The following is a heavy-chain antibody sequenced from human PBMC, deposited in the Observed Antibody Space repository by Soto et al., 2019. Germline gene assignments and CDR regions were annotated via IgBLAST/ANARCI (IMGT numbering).Heavy chain of an antibody. Sequence: QVQLQESGPGLVKPSQTLSLTCTVSGGSISSGDYYWSWIRQHPGKGLEWIGYIYYSGSTYYNPTLTSRVTISVDTSKNQYSLKLSSVTAADTAVYYCARWWSGSRQGFDPWGQGTLVPVSS. D-gene: IGHD3-3*01. CDR1: GGSISSGDYY. CDR3: ARWWSGSRQGFDP. CDR2: IYYSGST. V-gene: IGHV4-31*03. J-gene: IGHJ5*02.